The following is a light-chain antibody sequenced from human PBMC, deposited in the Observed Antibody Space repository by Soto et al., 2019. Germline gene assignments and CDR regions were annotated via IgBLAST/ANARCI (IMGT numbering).Light chain of an antibody. CDR1: QSISSL. Sequence: DIQMTQSPSTLSASVGDRVTITCRASQSISSLLAWYQQKPGKAPKLLIYDASSLESGVPSRFSGSGSGTAFTLTISSLQPDYFATYYCQQYNSYSGTFGQGTKVEIK. CDR2: DAS. J-gene: IGKJ1*01. V-gene: IGKV1-5*01. CDR3: QQYNSYSGT.